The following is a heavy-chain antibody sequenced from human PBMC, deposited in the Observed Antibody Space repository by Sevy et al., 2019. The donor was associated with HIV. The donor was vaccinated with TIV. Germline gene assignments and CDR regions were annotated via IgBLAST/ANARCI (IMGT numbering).Heavy chain of an antibody. J-gene: IGHJ4*02. V-gene: IGHV3-11*06. Sequence: GGSLRLSCAASGFTFSDYYMSWIRQAPGKGLEWISYISNRSTDTNYADSMKGRFTISRDNAKNSLYLQMNTLRAEDTAVYYCARVRYTSGVEYFDYWGQGTLVTVSS. D-gene: IGHD6-19*01. CDR1: GFTFSDYY. CDR3: ARVRYTSGVEYFDY. CDR2: ISNRSTDT.